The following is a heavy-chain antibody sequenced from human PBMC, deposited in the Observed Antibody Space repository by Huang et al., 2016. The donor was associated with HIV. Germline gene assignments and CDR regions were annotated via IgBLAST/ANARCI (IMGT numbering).Heavy chain of an antibody. CDR2: IYYSGAT. CDR3: ARLPGSITMIRGVITDPY. Sequence: QLQLQESGPGLVKPSETLSLTCTVSGGSIRSDNYYWGWIRQPPGKGLEWIGRIYYSGATYGNPPRKVRVTITVDTSKNHFSLRMRSVTAADTAVYYCARLPGSITMIRGVITDPYWGQGTLVTVSS. V-gene: IGHV4-39*02. J-gene: IGHJ4*02. CDR1: GGSIRSDNYY. D-gene: IGHD3-10*01.